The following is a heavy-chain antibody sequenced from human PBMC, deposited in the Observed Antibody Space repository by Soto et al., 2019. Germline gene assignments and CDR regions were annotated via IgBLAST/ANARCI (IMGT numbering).Heavy chain of an antibody. D-gene: IGHD1-1*01. CDR2: IWSDGNNR. CDR3: VRGNNWNDEASDY. V-gene: IGHV3-33*01. J-gene: IGHJ4*02. Sequence: QVQLVESGGGVVQPGRSLSLSCAASGFMFSNHGMHWVRQAPGKGLEWVAVIWSDGNNRYYAESVKGRFTISRDNSKKTVYLQMNSLRDEDTAVYYCVRGNNWNDEASDYWGQGTLVTVSS. CDR1: GFMFSNHG.